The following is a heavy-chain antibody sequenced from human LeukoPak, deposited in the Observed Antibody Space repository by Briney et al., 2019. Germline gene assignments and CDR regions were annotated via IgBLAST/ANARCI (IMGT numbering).Heavy chain of an antibody. CDR2: INPRSDGT. CDR3: GRVAYCGSGCYYSFNY. CDR1: GYTFTDNY. D-gene: IGHD2-21*02. J-gene: IGHJ4*01. Sequence: AAVKVSCEASGYTFTDNYIQWVRRARGRGREGRGWINPRSDGTSYGQKFQGRVTVTRDPSIRTAYMELSSLTSHATAVYYCGRVAYCGSGCYYSFNYWGHRTLLTVSS. V-gene: IGHV1-2*02.